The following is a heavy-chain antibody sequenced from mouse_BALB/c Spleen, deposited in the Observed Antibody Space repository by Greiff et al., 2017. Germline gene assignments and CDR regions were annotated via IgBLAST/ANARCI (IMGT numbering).Heavy chain of an antibody. CDR2: ISSGGSDT. CDR3: TRAAPITTARSYFDY. CDR1: GFTFSDYY. J-gene: IGHJ2*01. D-gene: IGHD1-2*01. Sequence: EVQLVESGGGLVKPGGSLKLSCAASGFTFSDYYMYWVRQTPGKRLEWVATISSGGSDTYYPDSVKGRFTITRDNAKNTLYLQLSSLTSEDTAMYYCTRAAPITTARSYFDYWGQGTTLTVSS. V-gene: IGHV5-4*02.